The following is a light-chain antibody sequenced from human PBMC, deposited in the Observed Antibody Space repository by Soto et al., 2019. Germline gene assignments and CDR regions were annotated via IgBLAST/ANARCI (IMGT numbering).Light chain of an antibody. J-gene: IGKJ2*01. V-gene: IGKV3-20*01. CDR1: QSVRSSF. CDR3: QQSGSSPYT. Sequence: EIVVTQSPGTLSLSPGERATLSCRASQSVRSSFLAWYQQKPGQAPRLLIYGASSRATGIPDRFSGSGSGTDFPLTISRLEPEDFAVYYCQQSGSSPYTFGQGTKLEIK. CDR2: GAS.